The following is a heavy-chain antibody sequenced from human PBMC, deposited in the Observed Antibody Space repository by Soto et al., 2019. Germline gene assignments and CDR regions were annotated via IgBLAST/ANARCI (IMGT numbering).Heavy chain of an antibody. CDR2: ISGSGGST. V-gene: IGHV3-23*04. CDR1: GGTFSSYA. Sequence: VQLVQSGAEVKKPGSSVKVSCKASGGTFSSYAMSWVLQAPGKGLEWVSAISGSGGSTYYADSVKGRFTISRDNAKNTLYLQMNSLRAEDTAVYYCAKTGCSSTSCYRYGWFDPWGQGTLVTVSS. CDR3: AKTGCSSTSCYRYGWFDP. D-gene: IGHD2-2*02. J-gene: IGHJ5*02.